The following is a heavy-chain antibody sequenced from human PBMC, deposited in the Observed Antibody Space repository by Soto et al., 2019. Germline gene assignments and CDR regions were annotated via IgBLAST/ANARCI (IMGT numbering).Heavy chain of an antibody. CDR1: GGSISSGGYY. CDR2: IYYSGST. J-gene: IGHJ4*02. V-gene: IGHV4-31*03. D-gene: IGHD2-2*01. Sequence: TSETLSLTCTVSGGSISSGGYYWSWIRQHPGKGLEWIGYIYYSGSTYYNPSLKSRVTISVDTSKNQFSLKLSSVTAADTAVYYCARNSTSANYFDYWGQGTLVTVSS. CDR3: ARNSTSANYFDY.